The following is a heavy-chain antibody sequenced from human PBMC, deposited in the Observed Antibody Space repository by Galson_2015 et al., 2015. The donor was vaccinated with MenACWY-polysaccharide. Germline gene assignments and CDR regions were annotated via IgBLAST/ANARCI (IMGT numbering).Heavy chain of an antibody. CDR3: ASSEYCGGDCSMNGMDV. J-gene: IGHJ6*02. Sequence: SLRLSCAASGFTFSSYSMNWVRQAPGKGLEWVSFISSSSSYIYYADSVKGRFTISRDNARNSLNLQMNSLRVEDTAVYYCASSEYCGGDCSMNGMDVWGQGTTVTVSS. V-gene: IGHV3-21*01. CDR1: GFTFSSYS. CDR2: ISSSSSYI. D-gene: IGHD2-21*02.